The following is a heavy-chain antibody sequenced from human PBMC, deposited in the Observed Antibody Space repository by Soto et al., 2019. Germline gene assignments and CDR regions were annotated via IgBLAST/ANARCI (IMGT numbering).Heavy chain of an antibody. CDR3: AKGRGEMNWANYYGLDV. J-gene: IGHJ6*02. Sequence: QVQLVESGGGVVQPGRSLRLSCAASGFTFPRFGMHWVRQAPGKGLEWVALITYEGSQIYYADAVKGRFTISRDNGDNTLSLQMDNLRTEDTATYFCAKGRGEMNWANYYGLDVWGQGTTVIVSS. CDR2: ITYEGSQI. D-gene: IGHD7-27*01. CDR1: GFTFPRFG. V-gene: IGHV3-30*18.